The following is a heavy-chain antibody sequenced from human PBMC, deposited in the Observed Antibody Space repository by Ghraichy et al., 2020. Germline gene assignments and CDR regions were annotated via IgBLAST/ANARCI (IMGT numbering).Heavy chain of an antibody. D-gene: IGHD6-19*01. CDR1: GFTFSSYW. J-gene: IGHJ6*03. CDR3: ASSSNYYYYYMDV. V-gene: IGHV3-74*01. CDR2: INSDGSST. Sequence: LSLTCAASGFTFSSYWMHWVRQAPGKGLVWVSRINSDGSSTSYADSVKGRFTISRDNAKNTLYLQMNSLRAEDTAVYYCASSSNYYYYYMDVWGKGTTVTVSS.